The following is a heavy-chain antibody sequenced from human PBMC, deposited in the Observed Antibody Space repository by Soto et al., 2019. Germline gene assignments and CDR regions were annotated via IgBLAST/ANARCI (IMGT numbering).Heavy chain of an antibody. CDR2: INHSGST. J-gene: IGHJ6*02. CDR1: GGSFSGYY. V-gene: IGHV4-34*01. Sequence: LSLTCAVYGGSFSGYYWSWIRQPPGKGLEWIGEINHSGSTNYNPSLKSRVTISVDTSKNQFSLKLSSVTAADTAVYYCARDPTLAVAETYGMDVWGQGTTVTVS. D-gene: IGHD6-19*01. CDR3: ARDPTLAVAETYGMDV.